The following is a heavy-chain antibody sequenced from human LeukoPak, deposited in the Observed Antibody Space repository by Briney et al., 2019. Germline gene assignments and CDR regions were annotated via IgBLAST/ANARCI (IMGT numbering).Heavy chain of an antibody. J-gene: IGHJ6*02. D-gene: IGHD2/OR15-2a*01. CDR2: ISPYTGDT. V-gene: IGHV1-18*01. CDR1: GYTFTSYG. CDR3: ARGGYYLNNYGMDV. Sequence: GASVKVSCKASGYTFTSYGINWVRQAPGQGLEWRGWISPYTGDTKNVQMLQGRVTMTTDISTSTAYMELRSLRSDDTAVYYCARGGYYLNNYGMDVWGQGTTVTVSS.